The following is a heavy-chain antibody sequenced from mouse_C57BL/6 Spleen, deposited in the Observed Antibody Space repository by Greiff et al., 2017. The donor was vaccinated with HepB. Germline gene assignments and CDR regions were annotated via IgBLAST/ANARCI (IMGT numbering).Heavy chain of an antibody. V-gene: IGHV1-15*01. CDR2: IDPETGGT. D-gene: IGHD2-4*01. CDR1: GYTFTDYE. CDR3: TRSYYDYAEGFDY. J-gene: IGHJ2*01. Sequence: QVQLKESGAELVRPGASVTLSCKASGYTFTDYEMHWVKQTPVHGLEWIGAIDPETGGTAYNQKFKGKAILTADKSSSTAYMELRSLTSEDSAVYYCTRSYYDYAEGFDYWGQGTTLTVSS.